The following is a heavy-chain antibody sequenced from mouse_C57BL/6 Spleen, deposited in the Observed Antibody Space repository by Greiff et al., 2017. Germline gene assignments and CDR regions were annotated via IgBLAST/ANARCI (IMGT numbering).Heavy chain of an antibody. Sequence: EVQLQESGAELVKPGASVKLSCTASGFNIKDYYMHWVKQRTEQGLEWIGRIDPEDGETKYAPKFQGKATVTADSSSNTAYLQLSSLTSEDTAVYYCASGSSHAWFAYWGQGTLVTVSA. CDR1: GFNIKDYY. V-gene: IGHV14-2*01. CDR2: IDPEDGET. CDR3: ASGSSHAWFAY. D-gene: IGHD1-1*01. J-gene: IGHJ3*01.